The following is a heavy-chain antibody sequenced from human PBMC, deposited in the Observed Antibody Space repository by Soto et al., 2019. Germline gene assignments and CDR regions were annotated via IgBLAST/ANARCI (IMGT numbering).Heavy chain of an antibody. CDR1: GFTFSSYS. D-gene: IGHD3-9*01. Sequence: GGSLRLSCAASGFTFSSYSMNWVRQAPGKGLEWVSSISSSSSYIYYADSVKGRFTISRDNAKNSLYLQMNSLRAEDTAVYYCARGADYDILTGYSRKAYYYYYMDVWGKGTTVTVSS. J-gene: IGHJ6*03. CDR3: ARGADYDILTGYSRKAYYYYYMDV. V-gene: IGHV3-21*04. CDR2: ISSSSSYI.